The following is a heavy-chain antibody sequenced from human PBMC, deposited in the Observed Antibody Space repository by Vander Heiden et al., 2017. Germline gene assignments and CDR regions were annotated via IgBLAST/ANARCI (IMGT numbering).Heavy chain of an antibody. CDR2: ISGSGNDK. CDR1: GFTFSSYV. J-gene: IGHJ4*02. Sequence: YGFTFSSYVMSWVRQAPGKGLEWVSGISGSGNDKYYADSVKGRFTLTRDNSKNTVVLQMNSLRGGVTAVYYCAKDRVEYYYDTSGYPDYWGQGTLVTVSS. D-gene: IGHD3-22*01. V-gene: IGHV3-23*01. CDR3: AKDRVEYYYDTSGYPDY.